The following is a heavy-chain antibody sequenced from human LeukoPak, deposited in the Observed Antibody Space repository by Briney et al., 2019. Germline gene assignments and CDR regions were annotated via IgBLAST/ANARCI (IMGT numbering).Heavy chain of an antibody. Sequence: PSETLSLTCTVSGGSISSYYWSWIRQPPGKGLEWIGYIYYSGSTYYNPSLKSRVTPSVDTSKNQFSLKLSSVTAADTAVYYCARQAYSSNLGWFDPWGQGTLVTVSS. CDR1: GGSISSYY. CDR3: ARQAYSSNLGWFDP. D-gene: IGHD6-13*01. J-gene: IGHJ5*02. V-gene: IGHV4-59*08. CDR2: IYYSGST.